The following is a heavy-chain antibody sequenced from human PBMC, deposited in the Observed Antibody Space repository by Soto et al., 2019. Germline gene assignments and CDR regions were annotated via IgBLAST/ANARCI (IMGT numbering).Heavy chain of an antibody. Sequence: SETLSLTCTVSGGSISTGGHYWNWIRQHPGKGLEWIGYIYYSGSTYYNPSLKSRVTISVDTSQNQFSLKLTSVTAADTAVYFCARNVDTAVINGPYFDYWGQGTQVTVSS. V-gene: IGHV4-31*03. CDR3: ARNVDTAVINGPYFDY. CDR2: IYYSGST. J-gene: IGHJ4*02. D-gene: IGHD5-18*01. CDR1: GGSISTGGHY.